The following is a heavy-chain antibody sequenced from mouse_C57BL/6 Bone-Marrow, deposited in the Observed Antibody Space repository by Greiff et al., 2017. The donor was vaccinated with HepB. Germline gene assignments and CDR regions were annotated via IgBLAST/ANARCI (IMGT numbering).Heavy chain of an antibody. CDR3: ARGGLYYYGRSLLAD. V-gene: IGHV14-3*01. D-gene: IGHD1-1*01. J-gene: IGHJ3*01. CDR1: GFNIKTTY. CDR2: IDPANGNT. Sequence: EVQLQQSVAELVRPGASVKLSCTASGFNIKTTYMHWVKQRPEQGLEWIGRIDPANGNTKYAPKFQGKATITADTSSNTAYLQLSSLTSEDTAIDYWARGGLYYYGRSLLADWGQGTLGTVSA.